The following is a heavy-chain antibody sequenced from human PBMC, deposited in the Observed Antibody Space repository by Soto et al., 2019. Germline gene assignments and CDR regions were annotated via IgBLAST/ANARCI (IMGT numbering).Heavy chain of an antibody. Sequence: GASVKVSCKASGYTFTGYYMHWVRQAPGQGLEWMGWINPNSGGTNYARKFQGWVTMTRDTSISTAYMELSRLRSDDTAVYYCARDRVTGTTLYYYYGMDVWGQGTTVTVSS. CDR2: INPNSGGT. J-gene: IGHJ6*02. D-gene: IGHD1-7*01. CDR1: GYTFTGYY. CDR3: ARDRVTGTTLYYYYGMDV. V-gene: IGHV1-2*04.